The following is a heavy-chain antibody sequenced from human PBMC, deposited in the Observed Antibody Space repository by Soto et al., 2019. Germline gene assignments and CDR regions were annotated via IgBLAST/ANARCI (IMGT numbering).Heavy chain of an antibody. CDR1: GFTFSSYG. Sequence: GGSLRLSCAASGFTFSSYGMHWVRQAPGKGLEWVAVISDDGSNKYYADSVKGRITLSRDNSKNTLYLQMNSLKAEDTAVYYCAKRVSSSSWLPSDWGQGTLVTVSS. CDR2: ISDDGSNK. V-gene: IGHV3-30*18. D-gene: IGHD6-13*01. CDR3: AKRVSSSSWLPSD. J-gene: IGHJ4*02.